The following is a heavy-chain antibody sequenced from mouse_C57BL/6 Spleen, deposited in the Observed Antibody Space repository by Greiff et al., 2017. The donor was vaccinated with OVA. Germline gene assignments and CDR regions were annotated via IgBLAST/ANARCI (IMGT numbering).Heavy chain of an antibody. D-gene: IGHD1-1*01. Sequence: QVQLQQSGPGLVAPSQSLSITCTVSGFSLTSYAISWVRQPPGKGLEWLGVIWTGGGTNYNSALKSRLSISKDNSKSQVFLKMNSLQTDDTARYYCARNLDYGSSGYFDVWGTGTTVTVSS. CDR2: IWTGGGT. CDR3: ARNLDYGSSGYFDV. V-gene: IGHV2-9-1*01. CDR1: GFSLTSYA. J-gene: IGHJ1*03.